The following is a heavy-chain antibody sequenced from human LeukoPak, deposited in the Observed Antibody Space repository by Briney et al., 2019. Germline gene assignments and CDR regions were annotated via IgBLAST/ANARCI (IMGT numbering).Heavy chain of an antibody. V-gene: IGHV5-51*01. Sequence: GESLKISCKGSGYSFTSYWIGWVRQMPGKGLEWMGIIYPGDSDTRYSPSFQGQVTISADKSISTAYLQWSSLKASDTAMYYCASSRTGTSYYYGMDVWGQGTTVTVSS. CDR3: ASSRTGTSYYYGMDV. CDR1: GYSFTSYW. D-gene: IGHD1-7*01. J-gene: IGHJ6*02. CDR2: IYPGDSDT.